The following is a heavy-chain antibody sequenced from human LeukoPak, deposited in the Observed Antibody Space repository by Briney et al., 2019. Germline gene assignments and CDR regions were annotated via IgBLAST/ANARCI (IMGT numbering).Heavy chain of an antibody. CDR2: ISSSGSTI. V-gene: IGHV3-48*04. Sequence: PGGSLRLSCAASGFTFNNYRMNWVRQAPGKGLEWVSYISSSGSTIYYADSVKGRFTISRDNAKNSLYLQMNSLRAEDTAVYYCARRPYYYDSLDYWGLDYWGQGTLVTVSS. CDR3: ARRPYYYDSLDYWGLDY. CDR1: GFTFNNYR. D-gene: IGHD3-22*01. J-gene: IGHJ4*02.